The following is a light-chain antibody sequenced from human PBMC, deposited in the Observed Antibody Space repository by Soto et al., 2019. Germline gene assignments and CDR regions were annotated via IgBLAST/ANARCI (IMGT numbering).Light chain of an antibody. Sequence: EIALTQSPGTLSLSPGERATLSCRASQSVSNSYLAWYQQKRGQAPRLLISGASRRATGIPDRFSGSGSGTDFTLSITRLEPEDFAVYYCQQYGTSPQTFGQGTKVEIK. V-gene: IGKV3-20*01. CDR1: QSVSNSY. CDR2: GAS. CDR3: QQYGTSPQT. J-gene: IGKJ1*01.